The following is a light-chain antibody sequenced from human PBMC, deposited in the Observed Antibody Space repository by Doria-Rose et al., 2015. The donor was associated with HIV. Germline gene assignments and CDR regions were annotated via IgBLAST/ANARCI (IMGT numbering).Light chain of an antibody. J-gene: IGKJ1*01. Sequence: TQSPGTLSLSPGERATVSCRASQRFSSTYLAWYQQKPGQAPSLLIYDGSTRATGIPDRFSASRSGTDFTLTINRLEPEDFALYYCHQYGTSWTFGQGTKVEI. V-gene: IGKV3-20*01. CDR3: HQYGTSWT. CDR1: QRFSSTY. CDR2: DGS.